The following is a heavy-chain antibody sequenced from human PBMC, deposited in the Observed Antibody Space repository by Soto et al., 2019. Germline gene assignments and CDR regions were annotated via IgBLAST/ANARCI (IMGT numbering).Heavy chain of an antibody. V-gene: IGHV1-69*06. CDR2: IFPMSGTT. CDR3: ARTLEFRNGYISHLDY. CDR1: GGTFTNYL. D-gene: IGHD1-1*01. J-gene: IGHJ4*02. Sequence: QAQLVQSGAEVKKPGSSVKVSCKASGGTFTNYLFSWIKEAPGQGLEWVGGIFPMSGTTHYAQKFQGRVTITADKSTSTAYLELRSLTSGDTAVYYCARTLEFRNGYISHLDYWGQGTLVTVSS.